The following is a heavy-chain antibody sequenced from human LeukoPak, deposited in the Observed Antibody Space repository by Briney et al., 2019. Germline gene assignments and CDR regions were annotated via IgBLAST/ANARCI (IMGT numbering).Heavy chain of an antibody. CDR1: GGSFSGYY. CDR2: INHSGST. D-gene: IGHD3-22*01. J-gene: IGHJ4*02. CDR3: AREKAMGNYYDSSGYYYFDY. Sequence: SETLSLTCAVYGGSFSGYYWSWIRQPPGKGLEWIGEINHSGSTNYNPSLKSRVTISVDTSKNQFSLKLSSVTAADTAVYYCAREKAMGNYYDSSGYYYFDYWGQGTLVTVSS. V-gene: IGHV4-34*09.